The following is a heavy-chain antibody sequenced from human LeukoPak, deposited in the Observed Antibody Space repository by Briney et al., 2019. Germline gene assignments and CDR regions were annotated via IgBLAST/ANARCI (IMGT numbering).Heavy chain of an antibody. D-gene: IGHD2-15*01. J-gene: IGHJ5*02. CDR3: AGVVAAIGNWFDP. CDR2: IYYSGST. V-gene: IGHV4-61*08. CDR1: GGSISSGGYY. Sequence: PSETLSLTCTVSGGSISSGGYYWSWIRQPPGKGLEWIGYIYYSGSTNYNPSLKSRVTISVDTSKNQFSLKLSSVTAADTAVYYCAGVVAAIGNWFDPWGQGTLVTVSS.